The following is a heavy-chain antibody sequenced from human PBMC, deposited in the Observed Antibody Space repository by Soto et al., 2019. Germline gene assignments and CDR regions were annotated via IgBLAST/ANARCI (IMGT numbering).Heavy chain of an antibody. V-gene: IGHV1-69*13. CDR1: GGTFSSYA. CDR2: IIPIFGTA. CDR3: ARDLYDTIFGVVTRYYYYGMDV. Sequence: ASVKVSCKASGGTFSSYAISWVRQAPGQGLEWMGGIIPIFGTANYAQKFQGRVTITADESTSTAYMELSSLRSEDTAVYYCARDLYDTIFGVVTRYYYYGMDVWGQGTTVTVSS. D-gene: IGHD3-3*01. J-gene: IGHJ6*02.